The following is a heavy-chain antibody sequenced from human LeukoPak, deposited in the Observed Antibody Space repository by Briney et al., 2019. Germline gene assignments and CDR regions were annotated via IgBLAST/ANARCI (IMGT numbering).Heavy chain of an antibody. CDR3: AGRNNDDVWGGHYRSPTERFDM. D-gene: IGHD3-16*01. Sequence: GGSLRLSCAASGITFNRYDMSWVRLGPGKGLEWVAAISSGGGSTYYTDSVKGRFTISRDNSENILYLQINSLKAEDTAVYYCAGRNNDDVWGGHYRSPTERFDMWGQGTMVTVSS. J-gene: IGHJ3*02. CDR2: ISSGGGST. V-gene: IGHV3-23*01. CDR1: GITFNRYD.